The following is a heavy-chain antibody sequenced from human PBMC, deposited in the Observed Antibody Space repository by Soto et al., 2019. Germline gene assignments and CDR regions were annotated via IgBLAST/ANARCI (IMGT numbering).Heavy chain of an antibody. J-gene: IGHJ4*02. CDR2: VNAGDGYP. CDR1: GYRFSHYA. D-gene: IGHD7-27*01. V-gene: IGHV1-3*01. Sequence: QVQLVQSGAEVRKPGASVKVACKASGYRFSHYAIQWVRQAPGQSLEWLGWVNAGDGYPKYSQRFQDRVTLTWDTSATTAYMELSSLRSEXTAXXXXXXXFLGDPGAHFDYWGQGTLVTVSS. CDR3: XXXFLGDPGAHFDY.